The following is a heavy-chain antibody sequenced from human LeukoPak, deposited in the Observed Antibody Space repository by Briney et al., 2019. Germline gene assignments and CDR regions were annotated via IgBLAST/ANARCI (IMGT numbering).Heavy chain of an antibody. CDR2: IYYDGSNK. Sequence: GRSLRLSCAASGFIFSSYGMHWVRQAPGKGLEWVAVIYYDGSNKFYADSVKGRFTISRDNSKNTLYLQMNSLGAEDTAVYYCARVSYYDSSGYYFLSYVDYWGQGTLVTVSS. CDR1: GFIFSSYG. V-gene: IGHV3-33*01. D-gene: IGHD3-22*01. CDR3: ARVSYYDSSGYYFLSYVDY. J-gene: IGHJ4*02.